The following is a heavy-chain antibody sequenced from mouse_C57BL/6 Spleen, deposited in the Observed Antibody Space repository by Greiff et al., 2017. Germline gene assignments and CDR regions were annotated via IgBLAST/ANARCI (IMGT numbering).Heavy chain of an antibody. V-gene: IGHV1-50*01. Sequence: QVQLQQPGAELVKPGASVKLSCKASGYTFTSYWMQWVKQRPGQGLEWIGEIYPSDSYTNYNQRFKGKATLTVDTSSSTANMQLSSLTSEDSAVYYCANPRARGTDYAMDYWGQGTSVTVSS. J-gene: IGHJ4*01. CDR3: ANPRARGTDYAMDY. CDR1: GYTFTSYW. CDR2: IYPSDSYT. D-gene: IGHD3-3*01.